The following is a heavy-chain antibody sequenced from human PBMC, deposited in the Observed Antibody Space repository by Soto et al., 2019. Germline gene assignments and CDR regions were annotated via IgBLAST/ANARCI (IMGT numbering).Heavy chain of an antibody. CDR2: IYYGGST. V-gene: IGHV4-31*03. Sequence: QVQLQESGPGLVKPSQTLSLTCTVSGGSISSGGYYWSWIRQPPGKGRGWIGYIYYGGSTYYTPSLKSRVTISVDTSKNQFSLKLSSVTAADTAVYCCARGSAITIFGVVFDYWGQGTLVTVSS. CDR1: GGSISSGGYY. D-gene: IGHD3-3*01. J-gene: IGHJ4*02. CDR3: ARGSAITIFGVVFDY.